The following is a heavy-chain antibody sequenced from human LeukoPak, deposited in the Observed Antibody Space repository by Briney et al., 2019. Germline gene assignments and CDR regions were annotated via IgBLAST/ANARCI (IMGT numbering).Heavy chain of an antibody. J-gene: IGHJ3*01. V-gene: IGHV3-74*01. Sequence: GGSLRLSCAPSGFTFSNHWMHWVRQAPREGLVWVSRINGDGSSTNYADSVKGRFTISRDNAKNTVYLEMSSLRAEDTAVYYCIQVRVTTTRNAFDVWGQGTMVTVSS. D-gene: IGHD1-1*01. CDR3: IQVRVTTTRNAFDV. CDR2: INGDGSST. CDR1: GFTFSNHW.